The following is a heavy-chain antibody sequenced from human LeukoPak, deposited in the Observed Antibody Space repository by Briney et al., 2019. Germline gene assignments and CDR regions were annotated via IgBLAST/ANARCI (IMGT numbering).Heavy chain of an antibody. Sequence: GASVKVSCKASGGTFSSYAISWVRQAPGQGLEWMGGITPIFGTANYAQKFQGRVTITTDESTSTAYMELSSLRSEDTAVYYCARGPPGYYYYMDVWGKETTVTVSS. CDR3: ARGPPGYYYYMDV. CDR2: ITPIFGTA. CDR1: GGTFSSYA. V-gene: IGHV1-69*05. J-gene: IGHJ6*03.